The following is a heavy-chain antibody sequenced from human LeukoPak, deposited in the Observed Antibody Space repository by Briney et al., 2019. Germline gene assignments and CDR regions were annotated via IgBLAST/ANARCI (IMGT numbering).Heavy chain of an antibody. CDR2: IIPIFGTA. CDR1: GGTFSCYA. CDR3: ARDIALWFGSQSYFDY. V-gene: IGHV1-69*05. J-gene: IGHJ4*02. Sequence: ASVKVSCKASGGTFSCYAISGVRQAPGQGLEWTGAIIPIFGTANYAQKFQGRVTITTDESTSTAYMELSSLRSEDTAVYYCARDIALWFGSQSYFDYWGQGTLVTVSS. D-gene: IGHD3-10*01.